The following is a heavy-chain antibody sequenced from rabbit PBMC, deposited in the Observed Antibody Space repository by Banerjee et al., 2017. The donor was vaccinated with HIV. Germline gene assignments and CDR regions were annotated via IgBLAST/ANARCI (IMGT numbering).Heavy chain of an antibody. J-gene: IGHJ4*01. CDR3: ARGGWVGSFDL. D-gene: IGHD3-1*01. V-gene: IGHV1S40*01. CDR2: IGTGSSGST. Sequence: QSLEESGGDLVKPGASLTLTCTASGFSFSNSYWICWVRQAPGKGLEWIGCIGTGSSGSTYYASWAKGRFTISEPSSTTVTLQMTSLTVADTATYFCARGGWVGSFDLWGPGTLVTVS. CDR1: GFSFSNSYW.